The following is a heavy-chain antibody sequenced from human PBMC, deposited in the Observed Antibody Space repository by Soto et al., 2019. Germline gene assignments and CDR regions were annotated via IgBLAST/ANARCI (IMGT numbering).Heavy chain of an antibody. V-gene: IGHV3-23*01. Sequence: GGSLRLSCAASGFTFSSSAISWVRQAPGKGLEWVSAVSANGQGIYYTDSVRGRFTISRDNSKNTVFLHMDSLSAEDTAVYYCAKDRHYPRDYFHYWGQGTLVTVSS. CDR2: VSANGQGI. D-gene: IGHD3-10*01. CDR1: GFTFSSSA. CDR3: AKDRHYPRDYFHY. J-gene: IGHJ4*02.